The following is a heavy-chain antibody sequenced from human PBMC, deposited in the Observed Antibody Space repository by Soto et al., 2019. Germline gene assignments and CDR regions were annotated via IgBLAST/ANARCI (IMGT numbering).Heavy chain of an antibody. V-gene: IGHV3-30*18. CDR1: GFTFSSYG. CDR2: ISYDGSNK. D-gene: IGHD3-22*01. CDR3: AKGVYYDSSGWYYYYGMDV. J-gene: IGHJ6*02. Sequence: QVQLVESGGGVVQPGRSLRLSCAASGFTFSSYGMHWVRQAPGKGLEWVAVISYDGSNKYYADSVKGRFTISRDNSKNTLYLQMNSLRAEDTDVYYCAKGVYYDSSGWYYYYGMDVWGQGTTVTVSS.